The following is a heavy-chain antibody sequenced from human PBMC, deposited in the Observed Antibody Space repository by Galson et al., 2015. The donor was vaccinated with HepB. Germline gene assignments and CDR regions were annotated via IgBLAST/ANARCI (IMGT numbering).Heavy chain of an antibody. CDR2: IYYSGST. V-gene: IGHV4-39*01. J-gene: IGHJ4*02. CDR3: ARRSGSYSDYFDY. D-gene: IGHD1-26*01. CDR1: GGSISSSSYY. Sequence: LSLTCTVSGGSISSSSYYWGWIRQPPGKGLEWIGSIYYSGSTYYNPSLKSRVTISVDTSKNQFSLKLSSVTAADTAVYYCARRSGSYSDYFDYWGQGTLVTVSS.